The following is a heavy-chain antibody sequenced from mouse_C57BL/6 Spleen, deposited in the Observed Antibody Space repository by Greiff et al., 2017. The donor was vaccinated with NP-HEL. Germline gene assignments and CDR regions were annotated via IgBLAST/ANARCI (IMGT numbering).Heavy chain of an antibody. CDR1: GYTFTDYN. V-gene: IGHV1-18*01. CDR3: ARLDDYDVGAMDY. J-gene: IGHJ4*01. D-gene: IGHD2-4*01. CDR2: INPNNGGT. Sequence: EVQLQQSGPELVKPGASVKIPCKASGYTFTDYNMDWVKQSHGKSLEWIGDINPNNGGTIYNQKFKGKATLTVDKSSSTAYMELRSLTSEDTAVYYCARLDDYDVGAMDYWGQGTSVTVSS.